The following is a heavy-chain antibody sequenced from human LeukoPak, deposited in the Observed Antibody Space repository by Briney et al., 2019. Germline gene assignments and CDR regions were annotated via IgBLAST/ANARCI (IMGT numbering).Heavy chain of an antibody. CDR1: GFSFSRYS. CDR3: ARDPAMQTWLSAYYFDY. J-gene: IGHJ4*02. Sequence: GGSLRLSCTASGFSFSRYSMNWVRQAPGKGLEWISYISSDGTTIYYADSVKGRFTISRDNARNSLYLQMNSLRAEDTAVYYCARDPAMQTWLSAYYFDYWGQGTQVTGSS. V-gene: IGHV3-48*01. CDR2: ISSDGTTI. D-gene: IGHD3-22*01.